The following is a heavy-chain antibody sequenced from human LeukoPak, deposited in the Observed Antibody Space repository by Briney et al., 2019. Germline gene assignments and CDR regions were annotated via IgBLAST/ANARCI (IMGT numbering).Heavy chain of an antibody. CDR1: GYTFINYG. CDR3: ARVALYYGSGAVRYFDL. J-gene: IGHJ2*01. Sequence: ASVKVSCKASGYTFINYGISWVRQAPGQGLEWMGWIGTYNGHTDYAQKLQGRVIMTTDTSTGTAYMELRSLRSDDTAVYYCARVALYYGSGAVRYFDLWGRGTLVTVSS. CDR2: IGTYNGHT. D-gene: IGHD3-10*01. V-gene: IGHV1-18*01.